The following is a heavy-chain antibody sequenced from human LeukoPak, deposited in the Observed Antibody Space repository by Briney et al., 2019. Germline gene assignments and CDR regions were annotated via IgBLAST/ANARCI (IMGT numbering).Heavy chain of an antibody. CDR3: ARNPVFWAAAGRENWFDP. CDR2: INPNSGGT. Sequence: ASVKVSCKASGYTFTGYYMHWVRQAPGQGLEWMGWINPNSGGTNYAQKFQGRVTMTRDTSISTAYMELSRLRSDDTAVYYCARNPVFWAAAGRENWFDPWGQGTLVTVSS. V-gene: IGHV1-2*02. J-gene: IGHJ5*02. D-gene: IGHD6-13*01. CDR1: GYTFTGYY.